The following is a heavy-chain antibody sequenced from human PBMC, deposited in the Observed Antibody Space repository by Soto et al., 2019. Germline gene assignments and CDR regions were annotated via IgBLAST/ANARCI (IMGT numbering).Heavy chain of an antibody. J-gene: IGHJ4*02. D-gene: IGHD5-12*01. CDR2: ITSSGSST. V-gene: IGHV3-23*01. CDR1: GFIFSDYA. Sequence: EVQLLESGGGGVQPGGSLRLSCAASGFIFSDYAMTWVRQTPGKGLEWVSAITSSGSSTYFADSLKGRITISRDNSKNTLSLQMDSLRVEDTAIYYCAKGVGGYVVSSFDSWGQGALVTVSS. CDR3: AKGVGGYVVSSFDS.